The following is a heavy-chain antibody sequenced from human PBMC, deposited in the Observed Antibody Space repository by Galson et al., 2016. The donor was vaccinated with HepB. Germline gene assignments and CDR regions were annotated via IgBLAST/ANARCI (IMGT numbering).Heavy chain of an antibody. V-gene: IGHV3-21*06. J-gene: IGHJ5*02. D-gene: IGHD6-13*01. CDR1: GFSLSTTS. CDR3: VRDLNRAAAGTRWFDP. CDR2: ISGGAIYK. Sequence: SLRLSCAASGFSLSTTSMNWVRQTPGKGLEWVSCISGGAIYKYYTDSVKGRFSISRDDAKNSLYLQMNNVKAEDSALYYCVRDLNRAAAGTRWFDPWGQGTLITVSS.